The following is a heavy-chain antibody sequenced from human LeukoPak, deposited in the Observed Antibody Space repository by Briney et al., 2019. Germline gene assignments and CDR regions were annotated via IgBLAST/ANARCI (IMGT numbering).Heavy chain of an antibody. J-gene: IGHJ4*02. CDR1: GFTFSTYS. V-gene: IGHV3-23*01. CDR3: AKDVVPDSGWDLDY. CDR2: IYPSGDST. D-gene: IGHD6-19*01. Sequence: GGSLRPSCAASGFTFSTYSVTWVRQGPGKGLEWVSSIYPSGDSTFYADSVKGRFTISRDNSKNTLYLQMSSLRTEDTAIYYCAKDVVPDSGWDLDYWGQGTLVTVSS.